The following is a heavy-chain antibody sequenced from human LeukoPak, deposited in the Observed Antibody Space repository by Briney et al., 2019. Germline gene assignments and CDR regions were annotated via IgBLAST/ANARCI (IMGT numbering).Heavy chain of an antibody. D-gene: IGHD3-10*01. V-gene: IGHV3-30*02. Sequence: GGSLRLSCAASGFTFSIYGMHWVRQAPGKGLEWVAFIRYDGSNKYYADSVKGRFTISRDNSKNTLYLQMNSLRAEDTAVYYCAKFGGSGSGGLSHFDYWGQGTLVTVSS. CDR3: AKFGGSGSGGLSHFDY. CDR1: GFTFSIYG. CDR2: IRYDGSNK. J-gene: IGHJ4*02.